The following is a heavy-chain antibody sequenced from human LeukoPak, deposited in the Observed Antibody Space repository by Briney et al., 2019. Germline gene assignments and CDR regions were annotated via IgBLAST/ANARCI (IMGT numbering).Heavy chain of an antibody. CDR2: INPNSGGT. CDR1: GYTFTGYH. D-gene: IGHD1-26*01. V-gene: IGHV1-2*02. J-gene: IGHJ4*02. Sequence: ASVKVSCKASGYTFTGYHMHWVRQAPGQGLEWMGWINPNSGGTNYAQKFQGRVTMTRDTSISTAYMELSRLRSDDTAVYYCARDGSYYHPFDYWGQGTLVTVSS. CDR3: ARDGSYYHPFDY.